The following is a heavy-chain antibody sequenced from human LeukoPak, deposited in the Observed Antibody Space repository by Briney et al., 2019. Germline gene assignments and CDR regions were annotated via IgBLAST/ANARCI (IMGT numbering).Heavy chain of an antibody. D-gene: IGHD3-22*01. CDR1: GDSISSGDYY. V-gene: IGHV4-30-4*01. J-gene: IGHJ4*02. CDR2: SYYSGRS. Sequence: SETLSCTCTVSGDSISSGDYYWSWIRQPPGKGRGWSGYSYYSGRSYYNPSLESRITISVDTSTTQFSLKLRSVTAADTAVYYCATTYYDSSGYHFDNWGQGTLVTVSS. CDR3: ATTYYDSSGYHFDN.